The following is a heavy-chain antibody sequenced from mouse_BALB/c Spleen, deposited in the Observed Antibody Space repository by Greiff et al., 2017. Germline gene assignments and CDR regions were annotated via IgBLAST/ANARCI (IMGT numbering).Heavy chain of an antibody. CDR1: GYSITSGYY. D-gene: IGHD1-1*01. J-gene: IGHJ4*01. Sequence: VQRKQSGPGLVKPSQSRSLTGPVTGYSITSGYYWNWFRQFPGNKLEWMGYISYDGSNNYNPSLKNRISITRDTSKNQFFLKLNSVTTEDTATYYCARGGARGRRSAYAMDYWGQGTSVTVSS. CDR3: ARGGARGRRSAYAMDY. V-gene: IGHV3-6*02. CDR2: ISYDGSN.